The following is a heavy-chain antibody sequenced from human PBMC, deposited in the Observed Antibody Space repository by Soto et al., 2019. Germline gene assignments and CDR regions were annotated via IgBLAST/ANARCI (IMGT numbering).Heavy chain of an antibody. V-gene: IGHV1-3*01. J-gene: IGHJ4*02. Sequence: GASVKVSCKASGGTFSSYTISWVRQAPGQRLEWMGWINAGNGNTKYSQKFQGRVTITRDTSASTAYMELSSLRSEDTAVYYCARAVAVAADFDYWGQGTLVTVSS. CDR2: INAGNGNT. CDR1: GGTFSSYT. D-gene: IGHD6-19*01. CDR3: ARAVAVAADFDY.